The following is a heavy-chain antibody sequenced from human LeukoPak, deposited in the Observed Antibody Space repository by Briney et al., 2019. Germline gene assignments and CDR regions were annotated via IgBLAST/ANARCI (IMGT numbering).Heavy chain of an antibody. CDR2: ISSSGSTI. CDR3: ARDLDVVVPAVIRAYYYYGMDV. Sequence: GGSLRLSCAASGFTFSSYEMNWVRQAPGKGLEWVSYISSSGSTIYYADSVKGRFTISRDNAKNSLYLQMNSLRAEDTAVYYCARDLDVVVPAVIRAYYYYGMDVWGQGTTVTVSS. J-gene: IGHJ6*02. V-gene: IGHV3-48*03. CDR1: GFTFSSYE. D-gene: IGHD2-2*02.